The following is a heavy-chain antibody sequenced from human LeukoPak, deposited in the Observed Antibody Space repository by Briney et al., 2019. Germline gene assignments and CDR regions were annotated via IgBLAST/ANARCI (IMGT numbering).Heavy chain of an antibody. D-gene: IGHD3-10*01. CDR1: GFTFSSYG. V-gene: IGHV3-30*02. J-gene: IGHJ4*02. CDR3: ARDSGSGSYSEY. CDR2: IRYDGSNK. Sequence: GGSLRLSCAASGFTFSSYGMHWVRQAPGKGLEWVAFIRYDGSNKYYADSVKGRFTISRDNAKNSLYLQMNSLRAEDTAVYYCARDSGSGSYSEYWGLGTLVTVSS.